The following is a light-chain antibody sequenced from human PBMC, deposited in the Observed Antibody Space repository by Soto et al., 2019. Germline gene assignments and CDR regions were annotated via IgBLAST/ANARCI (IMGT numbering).Light chain of an antibody. Sequence: QPVLTQPPSASGTPGQRVTISCSGSSSNIGSNTVNWYQQLPGTAPKLLIYSNNQRPSGVPDRFSGSKSGTSASLAISGLQSEDEADYYCAAWDDNLNGVVFGGGTKLTV. V-gene: IGLV1-44*01. J-gene: IGLJ2*01. CDR3: AAWDDNLNGVV. CDR2: SNN. CDR1: SSNIGSNT.